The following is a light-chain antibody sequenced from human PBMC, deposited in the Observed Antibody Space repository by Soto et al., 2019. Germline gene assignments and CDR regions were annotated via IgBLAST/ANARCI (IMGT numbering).Light chain of an antibody. J-gene: IGKJ1*01. CDR1: QTISSW. CDR3: RHYNSYSEA. Sequence: DIQMTQSPSTLSVSVGDRVTITCRASQTISSWLAWYQQKPGKAPKLLIYKASTLKSGVPSRFSGSGSGTEFTLTISSLQPDDFATYYCRHYNSYSEAFGQGTKVDIK. V-gene: IGKV1-5*03. CDR2: KAS.